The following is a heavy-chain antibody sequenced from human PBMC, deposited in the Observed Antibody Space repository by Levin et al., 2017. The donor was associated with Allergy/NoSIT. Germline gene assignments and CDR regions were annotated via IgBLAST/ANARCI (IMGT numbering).Heavy chain of an antibody. D-gene: IGHD3-10*01. V-gene: IGHV3-23*01. Sequence: TGGSLRLSCAASGFSFRSYAMSWVRQGPGEGLEWVSVFSGGVGTAYYADSVKGRFTISKDNPKDTLYLQMNSLRVEDTAVYYCAKTDYYGPGSFYIPRTWGQGTRVTVSS. CDR2: FSGGVGTA. CDR3: AKTDYYGPGSFYIPRT. CDR1: GFSFRSYA. J-gene: IGHJ5*02.